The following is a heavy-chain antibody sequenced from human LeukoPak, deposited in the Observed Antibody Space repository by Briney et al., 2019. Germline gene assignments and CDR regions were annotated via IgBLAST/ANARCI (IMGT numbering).Heavy chain of an antibody. D-gene: IGHD6-13*01. V-gene: IGHV3-21*01. Sequence: GGSLRLSCAASGFTVSSYSMNWVRQAPGKGLEWVSFISSSRSYIYYADSVKGRFTISRDNAKNSLYLQMNSLRAEDTAVYYCARFIAAPYYFDYWGRGTLVTVSS. J-gene: IGHJ4*02. CDR3: ARFIAAPYYFDY. CDR1: GFTVSSYS. CDR2: ISSSRSYI.